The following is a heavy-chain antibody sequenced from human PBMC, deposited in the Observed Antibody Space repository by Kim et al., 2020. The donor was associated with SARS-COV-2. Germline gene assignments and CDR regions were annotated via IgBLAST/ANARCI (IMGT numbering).Heavy chain of an antibody. J-gene: IGHJ3*02. D-gene: IGHD1-26*01. V-gene: IGHV4-4*09. Sequence: NYSPSLKSRVTKSVDASKNPFSLKLNSVTAADTAGYYCAGLVGATDAFDIWGQGTMVTVSS. CDR3: AGLVGATDAFDI.